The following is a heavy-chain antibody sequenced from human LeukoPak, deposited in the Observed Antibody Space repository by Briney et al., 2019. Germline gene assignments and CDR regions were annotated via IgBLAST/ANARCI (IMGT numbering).Heavy chain of an antibody. Sequence: GGSLRLSCAASGFTFNNYAMSWVRQAPGKGLECVSSISVSGGTYYADSVKGRFAISRDNSKNTLYLQMNSLRAEDTAVYYCARDVYSSSWYGSLYNWFDPWGQGTLVTVSS. J-gene: IGHJ5*02. V-gene: IGHV3-23*01. CDR2: ISVSGGT. CDR3: ARDVYSSSWYGSLYNWFDP. CDR1: GFTFNNYA. D-gene: IGHD6-13*01.